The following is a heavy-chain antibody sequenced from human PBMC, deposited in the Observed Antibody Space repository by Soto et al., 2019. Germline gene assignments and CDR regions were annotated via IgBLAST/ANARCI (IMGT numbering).Heavy chain of an antibody. V-gene: IGHV4-59*08. J-gene: IGHJ2*01. CDR1: GGFISGYY. CDR2: IYSSSSP. CDR3: ARRYGSGSYPLAK. D-gene: IGHD3-10*01. Sequence: SEARFLSKTVSGGFISGYYWGLIRLPPERRLEYIGYIYSSSSPNYNPTLKRRVTMSVDTSKNQFSLKLNSVTEADTAVYYFARRYGSGSYPLAKWGRGPLVT.